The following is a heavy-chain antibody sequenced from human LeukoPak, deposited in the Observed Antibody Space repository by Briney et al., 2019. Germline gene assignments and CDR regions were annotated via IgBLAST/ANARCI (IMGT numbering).Heavy chain of an antibody. D-gene: IGHD6-19*01. V-gene: IGHV3-66*01. CDR1: GFTVSSNY. CDR2: IYSGGST. Sequence: QAGGSLRLSCAASGFTVSSNYMSWVRQAPGKGLEWVSVIYSGGSTYYADSVKGRFTISRDNSKNTLYLQMNSLRAEDTAVYYCARDTMAGKFDYWGQGTLVTVSS. CDR3: ARDTMAGKFDY. J-gene: IGHJ4*02.